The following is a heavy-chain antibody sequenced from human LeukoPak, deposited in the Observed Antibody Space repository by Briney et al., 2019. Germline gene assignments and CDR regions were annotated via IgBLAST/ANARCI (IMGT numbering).Heavy chain of an antibody. V-gene: IGHV1-3*03. CDR2: VNAGNGNT. CDR3: ARGSLKRYCSGGSCLLLDY. D-gene: IGHD2-15*01. Sequence: ASVKVSCKASGYTFTSYAMHWVRQAPGQRLEWMGWVNAGNGNTKYSQEFQGRVTITRDTSASTAYMELSSLRSEDMAVYYCARGSLKRYCSGGSCLLLDYWGQGTLVTVSS. CDR1: GYTFTSYA. J-gene: IGHJ4*02.